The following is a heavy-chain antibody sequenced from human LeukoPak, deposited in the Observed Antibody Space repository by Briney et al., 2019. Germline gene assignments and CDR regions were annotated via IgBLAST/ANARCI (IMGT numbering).Heavy chain of an antibody. CDR2: IFYSGST. CDR1: GASIRSSSYY. CDR3: ASTLTYYYGSGSYYIDC. D-gene: IGHD3-10*01. J-gene: IGHJ4*02. Sequence: SETLSLTCTVSGASIRSSSYYWGWVRQPPGRGREWIGSIFYSGSTYYNPSIKSRVTISVDTSKNQFSLKLRSVTAADTAVYYCASTLTYYYGSGSYYIDCWGQGTLVTVSS. V-gene: IGHV4-39*01.